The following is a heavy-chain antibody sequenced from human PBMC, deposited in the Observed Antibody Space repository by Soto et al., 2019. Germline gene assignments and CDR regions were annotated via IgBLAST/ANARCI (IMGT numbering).Heavy chain of an antibody. D-gene: IGHD3-10*01. Sequence: QVPLVQSGAEVKKPGASVKVSCKASGYTFTGYYMHWVRQAPGQGLEWMGWINPNSGGTNYAQKFQGWVTMTRDTSISTAYMELSRLRSDDTAVYYCARGYYYGSGSPKNYFDYWGQGTLVTVSS. CDR3: ARGYYYGSGSPKNYFDY. J-gene: IGHJ4*02. CDR1: GYTFTGYY. V-gene: IGHV1-2*04. CDR2: INPNSGGT.